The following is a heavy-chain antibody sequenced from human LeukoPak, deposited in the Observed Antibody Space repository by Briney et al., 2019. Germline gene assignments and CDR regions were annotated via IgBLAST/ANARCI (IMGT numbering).Heavy chain of an antibody. Sequence: ASETLSLTCTVSGGSISSYYWSWIRQPPGKGLEWIGYIYYSGGTNYNPSLKSRVTISVDTSKNQFSLKLTSVTAADTAVYYCARVLSSGYSDYWGQGTLVTVSS. CDR1: GGSISSYY. CDR2: IYYSGGT. CDR3: ARVLSSGYSDY. V-gene: IGHV4-59*01. J-gene: IGHJ4*02. D-gene: IGHD3-22*01.